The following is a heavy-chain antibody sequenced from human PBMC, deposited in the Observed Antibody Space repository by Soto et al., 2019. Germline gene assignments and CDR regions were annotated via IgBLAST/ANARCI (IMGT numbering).Heavy chain of an antibody. CDR1: GFTFSSYS. Sequence: PGGSLRLSCAASGFTFSSYSMNWVRQAPGKGLEWVSSISSSSSYIYYADSVKGRFTISRDNAKNSLYLQMNSLRAEDTAVYYCAISSGSYYSFDYWGQGTLVTVSS. D-gene: IGHD3-10*01. V-gene: IGHV3-21*01. CDR3: AISSGSYYSFDY. J-gene: IGHJ4*02. CDR2: ISSSSSYI.